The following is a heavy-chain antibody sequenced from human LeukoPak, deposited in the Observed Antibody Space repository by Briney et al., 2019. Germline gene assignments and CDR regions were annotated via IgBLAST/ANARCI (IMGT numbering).Heavy chain of an antibody. Sequence: GRSLRLPCAASGFTFSRYEMNGVRQAPGKGLEGVSYISRSGSTIYYTESAKGGFTISRDTAKNSLYLQITSLRAEDTAVYYCARDKVYRSLTGYSPYFDYWGQGTLVTVSS. CDR1: GFTFSRYE. CDR2: ISRSGSTI. D-gene: IGHD3-9*01. V-gene: IGHV3-48*03. CDR3: ARDKVYRSLTGYSPYFDY. J-gene: IGHJ4*02.